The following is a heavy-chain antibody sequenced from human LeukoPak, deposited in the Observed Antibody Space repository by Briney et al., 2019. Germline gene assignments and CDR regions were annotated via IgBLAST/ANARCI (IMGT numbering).Heavy chain of an antibody. Sequence: GGSLRLSCAASGFTFSSCGFNWVRQAPGRGLEWVSSIGPTGTDRYYADSVRGRFTISRDNAKNSMYLQMDSLRDEDTAVYYCATETIGRHYDYWGQGTLLTVSS. CDR1: GFTFSSCG. V-gene: IGHV3-21*01. CDR2: IGPTGTDR. D-gene: IGHD1-14*01. J-gene: IGHJ4*02. CDR3: ATETIGRHYDY.